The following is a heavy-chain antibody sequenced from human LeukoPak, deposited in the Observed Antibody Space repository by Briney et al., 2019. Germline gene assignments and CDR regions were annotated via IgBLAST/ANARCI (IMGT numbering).Heavy chain of an antibody. D-gene: IGHD2-21*02. J-gene: IGHJ6*02. CDR3: ARPPRAVVTYYAGMDV. V-gene: IGHV3-30*04. CDR2: ISHDGESK. Sequence: PGGSLRLSCIASGFSFSDYAMHWLRQTPGKGLHWVAVISHDGESKYVADFVRGRFTISRDNSKNTLSLQMNSLRAEDSGVYYCARPPRAVVTYYAGMDVWGQGTTVAVSS. CDR1: GFSFSDYA.